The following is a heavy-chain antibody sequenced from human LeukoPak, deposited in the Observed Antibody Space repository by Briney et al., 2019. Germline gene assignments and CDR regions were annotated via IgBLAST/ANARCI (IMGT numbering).Heavy chain of an antibody. CDR1: GCTFSSEA. V-gene: IGHV3-23*01. J-gene: IGHJ4*02. D-gene: IGHD2-21*01. Sequence: PGGSLRLSCAASGCTFSSEAMSWVRQAPGKRLEWVSTIDVSGGNTHYSHPVKGRFTISRDNSKSTLYLQMNSLRAEDTAVYYCAKDVHNLVGGMSYWGQGALVTVSP. CDR2: IDVSGGNT. CDR3: AKDVHNLVGGMSY.